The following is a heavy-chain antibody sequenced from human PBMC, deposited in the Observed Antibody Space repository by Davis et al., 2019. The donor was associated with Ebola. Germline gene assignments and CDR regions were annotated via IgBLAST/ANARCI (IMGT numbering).Heavy chain of an antibody. D-gene: IGHD4-17*01. CDR1: GFTFSSYG. CDR2: ISYDGSNK. Sequence: PGGSLRLSCAASGFTFSSYGMHWVRQAPGKGLEWVAVISYDGSNKYYADSVKGRFTISRDNSKNTLYLQMNSLRAEDTAVYYCANLRFSTVTTRAYFQHWGQGTLVTVSS. CDR3: ANLRFSTVTTRAYFQH. J-gene: IGHJ1*01. V-gene: IGHV3-30*18.